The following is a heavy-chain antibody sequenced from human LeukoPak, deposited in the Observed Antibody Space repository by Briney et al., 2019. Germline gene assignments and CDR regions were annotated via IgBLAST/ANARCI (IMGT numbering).Heavy chain of an antibody. J-gene: IGHJ6*03. CDR3: ARAQAYDCWSGSYYMDV. V-gene: IGHV1-8*03. Sequence: GASVKVSCKASGYTFTSYDINWVRQATGQGLEWMGWMNPNSGNTGYAQKFQGRVTITRNTSISTAYMELSSLRSEDTAVYYCARAQAYDCWSGSYYMDVWGKGTTVTVSS. CDR2: MNPNSGNT. CDR1: GYTFTSYD. D-gene: IGHD3-3*01.